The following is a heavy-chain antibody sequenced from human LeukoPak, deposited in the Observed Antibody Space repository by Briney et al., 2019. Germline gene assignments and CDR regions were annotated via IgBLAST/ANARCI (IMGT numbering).Heavy chain of an antibody. V-gene: IGHV4-59*01. CDR3: ARGSGWYWYFDL. Sequence: GSLRLSCEASGFTFSAYAMTWVRQPPGKGLEWIGYIDNSGRTDSNPSLKSRVTISVDTSKNQFSLKLNSVTAADTAVYYCARGSGWYWYFDLWGRGTLVTVSS. CDR1: GFTFSAYA. D-gene: IGHD6-19*01. J-gene: IGHJ2*01. CDR2: IDNSGRT.